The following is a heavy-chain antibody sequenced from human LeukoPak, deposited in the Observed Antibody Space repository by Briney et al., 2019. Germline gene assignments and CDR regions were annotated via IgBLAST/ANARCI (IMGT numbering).Heavy chain of an antibody. V-gene: IGHV1-18*01. Sequence: ASVKVSCKASGYTFISYGISWVRQAPGQGLEWMGWISAYNGNTNYAQKLQGRVTMTTDTSTSTAYMELRSLRSDDTAVYYCVRDARCSSTSCPSTIYYYYGMDVWGQGTTVTVSS. D-gene: IGHD2-2*01. CDR3: VRDARCSSTSCPSTIYYYYGMDV. J-gene: IGHJ6*02. CDR1: GYTFISYG. CDR2: ISAYNGNT.